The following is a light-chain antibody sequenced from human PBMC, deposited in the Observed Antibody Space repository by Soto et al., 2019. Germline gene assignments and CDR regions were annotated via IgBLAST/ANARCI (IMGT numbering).Light chain of an antibody. CDR3: QSYDSSLSGYV. CDR1: SSNIGAGYD. Sequence: SVLPQPPSVSGAPGQRVTLSCTGSSSNIGAGYDVHWYQQLPGTAPKLLIYGNSNRPSGVPDRFSGSKSGTSASLAITGLQAEDEADYYCQSYDSSLSGYVFGTGTKVTV. V-gene: IGLV1-40*01. J-gene: IGLJ1*01. CDR2: GNS.